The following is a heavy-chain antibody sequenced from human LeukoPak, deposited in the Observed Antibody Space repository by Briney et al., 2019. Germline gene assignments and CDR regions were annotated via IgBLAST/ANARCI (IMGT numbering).Heavy chain of an antibody. CDR2: ISGSGGST. CDR3: AKDLTVTTTFGAFDI. CDR1: GFTFSSYA. Sequence: GGSLRLSCAASGFTFSSYAMSWVRQAPGKGLEWVSAISGSGGSTYYADSVKGRFTISRDNSKNTLYLQMNSLRAGDTAVYYCAKDLTVTTTFGAFDIWGQGTMVTVSS. J-gene: IGHJ3*02. V-gene: IGHV3-23*01. D-gene: IGHD4-17*01.